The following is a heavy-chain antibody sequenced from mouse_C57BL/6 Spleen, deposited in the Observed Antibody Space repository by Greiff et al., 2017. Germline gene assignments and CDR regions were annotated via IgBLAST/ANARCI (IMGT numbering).Heavy chain of an antibody. D-gene: IGHD2-1*01. CDR1: GYTFTSYW. J-gene: IGHJ4*01. V-gene: IGHV1-64*01. CDR3: ARGGNYVNYYAMDY. Sequence: FQLQQPGAELVKPGASVKLSCKASGYTFTSYWMHWVKQRPGQGLEWIGMIHPNSGSTNYNEKFKSKATLTVDKSSSTAYMQLSSLTSEDSAVYYGARGGNYVNYYAMDYWGQGTSVTVSS. CDR2: IHPNSGST.